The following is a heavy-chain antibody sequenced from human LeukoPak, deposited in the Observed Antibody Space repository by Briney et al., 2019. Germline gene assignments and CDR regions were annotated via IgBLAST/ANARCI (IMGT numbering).Heavy chain of an antibody. D-gene: IGHD2-2*01. J-gene: IGHJ4*02. CDR1: GFTFSSYA. CDR2: ISGSGGST. CDR3: AKLGGIVVVTAAPFDY. Sequence: GGSLRLSCAASGFTFSSYAMSWVRQAPGKGLEWVSAISGSGGSTYYADSVKGRFTISRDNSRNTLYLQMNSLRAEDTAVYYCAKLGGIVVVTAAPFDYWGQGTLVTVSS. V-gene: IGHV3-23*01.